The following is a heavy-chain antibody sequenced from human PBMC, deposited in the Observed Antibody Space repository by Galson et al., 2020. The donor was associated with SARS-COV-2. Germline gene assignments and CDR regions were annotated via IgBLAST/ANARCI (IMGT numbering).Heavy chain of an antibody. Sequence: GESLKISCAASGFTFSSYAMSWVRQAPGKGLEWVSALSASGGSTYYADSVQGRFTISRDNSKNTLHLQMNSLRAEDTAVYYCAKDGGLWRYDFWTGYYPYFDYWGQGTLVTAPS. D-gene: IGHD3-3*01. CDR2: LSASGGST. V-gene: IGHV3-23*01. CDR1: GFTFSSYA. J-gene: IGHJ4*02. CDR3: AKDGGLWRYDFWTGYYPYFDY.